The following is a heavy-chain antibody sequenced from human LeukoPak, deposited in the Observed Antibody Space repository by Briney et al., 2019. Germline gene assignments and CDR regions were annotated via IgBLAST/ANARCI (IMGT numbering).Heavy chain of an antibody. CDR3: ARDMAPQRPPYDAFDI. D-gene: IGHD2-2*01. V-gene: IGHV3-43*02. CDR2: IGGDGDTT. Sequence: GGPLRLSCVASGFTFYEYAMHGLRQAPGKGLEWVSVIGGDGDTTYYADSLKCRFTISRDNSKNSLYLQFDSLRTEDTALYFCARDMAPQRPPYDAFDIWGQGTRVTVSS. J-gene: IGHJ3*02. CDR1: GFTFYEYA.